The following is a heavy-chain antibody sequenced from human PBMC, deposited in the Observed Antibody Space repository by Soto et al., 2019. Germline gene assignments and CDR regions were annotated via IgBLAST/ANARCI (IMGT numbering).Heavy chain of an antibody. CDR1: VFTFSSYG. D-gene: IGHD1-7*01. CDR3: AKGITGTHLDY. Sequence: TGGSLRLSCAASVFTFSSYGMHWVRQAPGKWLEWLAVISYDGSNKXXADSVKGRXTISRYNSKNTXYLQMXSLRAEDTAVYYCAKGITGTHLDYWVQGTRLSVSS. J-gene: IGHJ4*02. V-gene: IGHV3-30*18. CDR2: ISYDGSNK.